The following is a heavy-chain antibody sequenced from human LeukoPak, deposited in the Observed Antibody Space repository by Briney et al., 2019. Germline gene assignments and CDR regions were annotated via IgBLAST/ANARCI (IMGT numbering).Heavy chain of an antibody. CDR1: GFTFSSYS. CDR2: ISYDGSNK. J-gene: IGHJ4*02. V-gene: IGHV3-30*03. CDR3: ASPTVEFSTKYCSSTSCYPPFDY. D-gene: IGHD2-2*01. Sequence: GGSLRLSCAASGFTFSSYSMNWVRQAPGKGLEWVAVISYDGSNKYYADSVKGRFTISRDNSKNTLYLQMNSLRAEDTAVYYCASPTVEFSTKYCSSTSCYPPFDYWGQGTLVTVSS.